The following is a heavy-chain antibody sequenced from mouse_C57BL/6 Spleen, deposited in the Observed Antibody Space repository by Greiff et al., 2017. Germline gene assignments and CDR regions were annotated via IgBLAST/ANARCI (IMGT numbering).Heavy chain of an antibody. CDR3: AREGYYGSLLYYVDY. V-gene: IGHV1-80*01. Sequence: QVQLKESGAELVKPGASVKISCKASGYAFSSYWLNWVKQRPGKGLEWIGQIYPGDGDTNYNGKFKGKATLTADKASSTAYMQLSSLTSEDSAVYFWAREGYYGSLLYYVDYWGQGTTLTVSS. J-gene: IGHJ2*01. CDR2: IYPGDGDT. CDR1: GYAFSSYW. D-gene: IGHD1-1*01.